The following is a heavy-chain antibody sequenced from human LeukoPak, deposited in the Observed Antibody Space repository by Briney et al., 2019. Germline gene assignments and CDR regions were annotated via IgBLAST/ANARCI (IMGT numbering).Heavy chain of an antibody. D-gene: IGHD3-10*01. J-gene: IGHJ5*02. V-gene: IGHV4-31*03. CDR2: IHHSGST. CDR1: GGSISSGGYY. Sequence: PSETLSLTCTVSGGSISSGGYYWSWIRQHPGKGLEWIGYIHHSGSTYYNLSLKSRLIISLDTSKNQFSLKLNSVTAADTAVYYCANYGSGSYRFDPWGQGTLVTVSS. CDR3: ANYGSGSYRFDP.